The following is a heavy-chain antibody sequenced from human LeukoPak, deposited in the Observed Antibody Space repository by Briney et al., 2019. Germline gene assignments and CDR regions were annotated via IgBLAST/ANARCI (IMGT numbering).Heavy chain of an antibody. J-gene: IGHJ4*02. Sequence: GGSLRLSCAASGLTFSSYSMNSVRQAPGKGQGWVSSINSSSSYIYYADSVKGRFTISRDNAMNSLYLQMNSLRAEDTAVYYCARDYYDYVWGSYRYGPYYFDYWGQGTLVTASS. CDR1: GLTFSSYS. CDR3: ARDYYDYVWGSYRYGPYYFDY. D-gene: IGHD3-16*02. V-gene: IGHV3-21*01. CDR2: INSSSSYI.